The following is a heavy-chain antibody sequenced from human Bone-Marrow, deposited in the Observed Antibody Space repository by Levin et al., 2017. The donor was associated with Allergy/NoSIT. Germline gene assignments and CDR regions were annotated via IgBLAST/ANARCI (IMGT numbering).Heavy chain of an antibody. J-gene: IGHJ4*02. CDR1: GYTFTNYY. Sequence: ASVKVSCKASGYTFTNYYMHWVRQAPGQGFEWMGIINPSGDSTSYAQKFQGRVTMTRDTSTSTVYMELSSLRSEDTAVYYCARVSSEGWYFDYWGQGTLVIVSS. V-gene: IGHV1-46*01. CDR3: ARVSSEGWYFDY. CDR2: INPSGDST. D-gene: IGHD2-15*01.